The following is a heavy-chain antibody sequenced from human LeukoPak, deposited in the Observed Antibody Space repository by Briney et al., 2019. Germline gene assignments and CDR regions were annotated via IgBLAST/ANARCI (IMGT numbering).Heavy chain of an antibody. D-gene: IGHD1-26*01. V-gene: IGHV4-59*08. Sequence: SETQSLTCTVSGGSSSSYYWSWIRQAPGKGREGSGYMYYSGDTNDNPSLKRRVTTSVDSSKNQFSLKLSSVTAADTAVYYCARHTLVGARNAFDIWGQGTMVTVSS. CDR3: ARHTLVGARNAFDI. CDR2: MYYSGDT. J-gene: IGHJ3*02. CDR1: GGSSSSYY.